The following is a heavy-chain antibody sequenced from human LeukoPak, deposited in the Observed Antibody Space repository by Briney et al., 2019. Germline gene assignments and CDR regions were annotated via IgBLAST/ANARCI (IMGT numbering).Heavy chain of an antibody. J-gene: IGHJ4*02. D-gene: IGHD4-17*01. CDR2: INPNSGGT. CDR1: GYTFTGYY. CDR3: ARGGGAYYGDYDSDY. Sequence: ASVKVSCKASGYTFTGYYMHWVRQAPGQGLEWMGWINPNSGGTNYAQKFQGKVTMTRDTSISTAYMELSRLRSDDTAVYYCARGGGAYYGDYDSDYWGQGTLVTVSS. V-gene: IGHV1-2*02.